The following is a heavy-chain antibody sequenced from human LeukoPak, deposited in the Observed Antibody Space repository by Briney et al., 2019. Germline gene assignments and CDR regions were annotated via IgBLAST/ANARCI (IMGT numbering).Heavy chain of an antibody. CDR2: INSDASTI. Sequence: GGSLRLSCAASGPTFSSDWTHWVRQVPGKGLVWVSRINSDASTINYADSVKGRFTISRDNAKNTLYLQMNNLRAEDTAVYYCAREDCTIGAVCSSLLDHWGRGTLVTVSS. J-gene: IGHJ4*02. V-gene: IGHV3-74*01. CDR3: AREDCTIGAVCSSLLDH. D-gene: IGHD2-8*01. CDR1: GPTFSSDW.